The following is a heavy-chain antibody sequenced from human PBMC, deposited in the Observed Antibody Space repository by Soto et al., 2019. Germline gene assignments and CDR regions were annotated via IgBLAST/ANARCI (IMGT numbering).Heavy chain of an antibody. D-gene: IGHD1-26*01. CDR1: GFTFSSYG. CDR3: ARDRVVGAPDAFDI. Sequence: PGGSLRLSCAASGFTFSSYGMHWVRRAPGKGLEWVAVIWYDGSNKYYADSVKGRFTISRDNSKNTLYLQMNSLRAEDTAVYYCARDRVVGAPDAFDIWGQGTMVTVSS. J-gene: IGHJ3*02. CDR2: IWYDGSNK. V-gene: IGHV3-33*01.